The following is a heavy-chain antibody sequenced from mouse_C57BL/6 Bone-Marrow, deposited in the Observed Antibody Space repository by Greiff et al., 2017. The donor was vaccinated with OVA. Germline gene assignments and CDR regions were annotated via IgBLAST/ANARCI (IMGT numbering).Heavy chain of an antibody. CDR3: AREGAYYYGSSGYFDV. CDR1: GYTFTDYN. V-gene: IGHV1-18*01. D-gene: IGHD1-1*01. J-gene: IGHJ1*01. CDR2: INPNNGGT. Sequence: VQLKQSGPELVKPGASVKIPCKASGYTFTDYNMDWVKQSHGKSLEWIGDINPNNGGTIYNQKFKGKATLTVDKSSSTAYMELRSLTSEDTAVYYCAREGAYYYGSSGYFDVWGAVTTVTVSS.